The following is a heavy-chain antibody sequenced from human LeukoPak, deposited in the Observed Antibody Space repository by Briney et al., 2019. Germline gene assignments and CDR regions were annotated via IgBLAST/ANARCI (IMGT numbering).Heavy chain of an antibody. CDR3: AKDPQWLVPRAGDYFDY. Sequence: GGSLRLSCAASGFTFSSYAMSRVRQAPGKGLEWVSAISGSGGSTYYADSVKGRFTISRDNSKNTLYLQMNSLRAEDTAVYYCAKDPQWLVPRAGDYFDYWGQGTLVTVSS. CDR2: ISGSGGST. CDR1: GFTFSSYA. V-gene: IGHV3-23*01. J-gene: IGHJ4*02. D-gene: IGHD6-19*01.